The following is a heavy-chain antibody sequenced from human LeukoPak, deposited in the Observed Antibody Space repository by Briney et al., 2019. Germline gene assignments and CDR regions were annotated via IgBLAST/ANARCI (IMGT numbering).Heavy chain of an antibody. CDR2: INHSGST. J-gene: IGHJ4*02. D-gene: IGHD5-18*01. CDR3: ARKLNYGYILFYFDY. V-gene: IGHV4-34*01. Sequence: SETLSLTCAVYGGSFSGYYWSWIRQPPGKGLEWIGEINHSGSTNYNPSLKSRVTISVDTSNNQFSLRLSSVTAADTAVYYCARKLNYGYILFYFDYWGQGTLVTVSS. CDR1: GGSFSGYY.